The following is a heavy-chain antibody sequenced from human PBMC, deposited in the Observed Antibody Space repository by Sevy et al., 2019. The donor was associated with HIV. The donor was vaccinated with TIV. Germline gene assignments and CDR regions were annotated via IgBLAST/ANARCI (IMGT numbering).Heavy chain of an antibody. D-gene: IGHD2-8*01. J-gene: IGHJ4*02. Sequence: GWSLRLSCAASGFTFSKYSMSWVRQPPGKGMEWVSTLSFGCGEINYADSVKGRFTISRDNSKSSVYLQMNNLRPEDTAVYYCAREGCNKPHDYWGQGTLVTVSS. CDR3: AREGCNKPHDY. CDR1: GFTFSKYS. V-gene: IGHV3-23*01. CDR2: LSFGCGEI.